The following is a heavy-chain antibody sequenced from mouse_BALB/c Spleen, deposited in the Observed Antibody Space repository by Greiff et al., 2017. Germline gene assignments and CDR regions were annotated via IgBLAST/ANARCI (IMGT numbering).Heavy chain of an antibody. CDR2: IDPSDSET. CDR1: GYSFTSYW. Sequence: QVQLQQSGPQLVRPGASVKISCKASGYSFTSYWMHWVKQRPGQGLEWIGMIDPSDSETRLNQKFKDKATLTVDKSSSTAYMKLSSPTSEDSAVYYCAREGRLGAMDYWGQGTSVTVSS. J-gene: IGHJ4*01. CDR3: AREGRLGAMDY. V-gene: IGHV1S127*01. D-gene: IGHD3-3*01.